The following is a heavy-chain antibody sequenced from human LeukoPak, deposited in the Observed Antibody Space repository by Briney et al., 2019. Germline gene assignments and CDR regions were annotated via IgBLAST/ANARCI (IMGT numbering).Heavy chain of an antibody. CDR2: ISGSGGST. J-gene: IGHJ4*02. CDR3: AKASGPAAPRSNDY. D-gene: IGHD2-2*01. V-gene: IGHV3-23*01. CDR1: LFTLSSNA. Sequence: GGCLRVSSAAPLFTLSSNARRWVCPGLGEGLGWGSAISGSGGSTYYADFVKGRFTISRDNSKNTLYLQMNSLRDEDTAVYYCAKASGPAAPRSNDYWGQGTLVTVSS.